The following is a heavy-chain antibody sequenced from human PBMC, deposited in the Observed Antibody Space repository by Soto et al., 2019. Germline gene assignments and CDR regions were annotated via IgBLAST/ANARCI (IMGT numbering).Heavy chain of an antibody. J-gene: IGHJ4*02. D-gene: IGHD5-18*01. Sequence: QVQLQESGPGLVKPSQTLSLTCTVSGGSINSGGYCWSWIRQHPGKGLDWIGCISYGGSTSYNPXLXSXATIAVDTSKNQLSLKLTSVTAADTAVYYCSRGILVWGQGALITVSS. CDR3: SRGILV. CDR1: GGSINSGGYC. V-gene: IGHV4-31*01. CDR2: ISYGGST.